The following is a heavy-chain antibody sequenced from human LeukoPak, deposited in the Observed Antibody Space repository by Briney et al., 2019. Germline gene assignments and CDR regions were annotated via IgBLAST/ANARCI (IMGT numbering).Heavy chain of an antibody. CDR1: GFTFSGSA. J-gene: IGHJ4*02. CDR3: TRPGYSSCWSDY. D-gene: IGHD6-19*01. CDR2: IRSKANSYAT. V-gene: IGHV3-73*01. Sequence: GGSLRLSCAASGFTFSGSAMHWVRQASGKGLEWVGRIRSKANSYATTYAASVKGRFTISRDDSKNTAYLQMNSLKTEDPAVYYCTRPGYSSCWSDYWGQGTLVTVSS.